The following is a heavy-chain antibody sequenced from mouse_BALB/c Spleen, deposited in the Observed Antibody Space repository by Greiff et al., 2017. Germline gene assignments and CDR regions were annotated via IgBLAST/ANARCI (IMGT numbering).Heavy chain of an antibody. CDR3: ARDDAMDY. D-gene: IGHD2-12*01. J-gene: IGHJ4*01. CDR1: GYTFTSYW. V-gene: IGHV1-7*01. CDR2: INPSTGYT. Sequence: VQLQPSGAELAKPGASVKMSCKASGYTFTSYWMHWVKQRPGQGLEWIGYINPSTGYTEYNQKFKDKATLTADKSSSTAYMQLSSLTSEDSAVYYCARDDAMDYWGQGTSVTVSS.